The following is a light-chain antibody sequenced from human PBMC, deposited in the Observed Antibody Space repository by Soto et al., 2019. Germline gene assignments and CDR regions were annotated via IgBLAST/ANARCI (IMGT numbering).Light chain of an antibody. J-gene: IGKJ2*01. CDR2: DAS. Sequence: DMQMTQSPSSLSASVGDRITITCQAGQDISNRLNWYQQKPGNAPNLLIYDASKLAAGVPSGFSGSGSGTHFTFTITSLQPEDIGTYYCQNCFTVPYTFGQGTKVDIK. V-gene: IGKV1-33*01. CDR1: QDISNR. CDR3: QNCFTVPYT.